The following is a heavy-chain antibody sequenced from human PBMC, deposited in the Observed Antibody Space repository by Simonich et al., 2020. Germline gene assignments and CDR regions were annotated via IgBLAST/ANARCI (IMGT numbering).Heavy chain of an antibody. CDR3: ARGRYYYDSSGYYYDAFDI. D-gene: IGHD3-22*01. J-gene: IGHJ3*02. CDR2: INPNSGGT. CDR1: GYTFTGYY. V-gene: IGHV1-2*02. Sequence: QVQLVQSGAEVKKPGASVKVSCKASGYTFTGYYMHGVRQAPGQGLEWRGWINPNSGGTNYAQKCQGRVTMTRDTSISTAYMELSRLRSDDTAVYYCARGRYYYDSSGYYYDAFDIWGQGTMVTVSS.